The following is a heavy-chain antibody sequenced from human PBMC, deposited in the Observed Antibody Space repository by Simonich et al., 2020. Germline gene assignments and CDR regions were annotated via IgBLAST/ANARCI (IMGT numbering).Heavy chain of an antibody. J-gene: IGHJ6*02. CDR2: LDPEEGEK. CDR1: GYTLTELS. V-gene: IGHV1-24*01. CDR3: ATRNTMGSGSYYYYYYGMDV. Sequence: QVQLVQSGAELKKPGASVKVSCKVSGYTLTELSMHWVRQAPGKGLEWMGGLDPEEGEKIYEQKFQGRVTMTEDTSTDTAYMERSSLRSEDTAVYYCATRNTMGSGSYYYYYYGMDVWGQGTTVTVSS. D-gene: IGHD3-10*01.